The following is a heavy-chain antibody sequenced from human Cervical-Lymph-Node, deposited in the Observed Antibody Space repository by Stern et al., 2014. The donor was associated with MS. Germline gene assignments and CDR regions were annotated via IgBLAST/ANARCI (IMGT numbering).Heavy chain of an antibody. J-gene: IGHJ6*02. CDR1: GDTFSSYS. Sequence: EEQLVESGGGLVQPGGYLRLSCTASGDTFSSYSMNWVRQAPGKGLEWVSYISSSSGPIYYAEYVHGRFTTSRNNAKNSLYLQMNSLRAEDTAVYYCARVRGDHYYYYYGMDVWGQGTTVTVSS. V-gene: IGHV3-48*01. CDR2: ISSSSGPI. CDR3: ARVRGDHYYYYYGMDV.